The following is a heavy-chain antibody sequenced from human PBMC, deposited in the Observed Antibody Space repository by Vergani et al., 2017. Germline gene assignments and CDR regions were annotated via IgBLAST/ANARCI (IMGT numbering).Heavy chain of an antibody. CDR3: ARSAMIVVVDWFDP. J-gene: IGHJ5*02. D-gene: IGHD3-22*01. V-gene: IGHV4-31*03. CDR2: IYYSGST. CDR1: GGSISSGGYY. Sequence: QVQLQESGPGLVKPSQTLSLTCTVSGGSISSGGYYWSWIRQHPGKGLEWIGYIYYSGSTYYNPSLKSRVTISVDTSKNQFSLKLSSVTAADTAVYYCARSAMIVVVDWFDPWGQGTLVTVSS.